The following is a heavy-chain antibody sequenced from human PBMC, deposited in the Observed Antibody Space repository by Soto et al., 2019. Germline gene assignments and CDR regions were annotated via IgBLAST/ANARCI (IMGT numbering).Heavy chain of an antibody. V-gene: IGHV1-18*04. D-gene: IGHD3-10*01. J-gene: IGHJ4*02. CDR3: ARGGVTMVRGVIRPYYFDY. Sequence: GASVKVSYTASGYPFSRHGISWVRQAPGQRHERMGWISAYNGNTNYAQKLQGRVTMTTDTSTSTAYMELRSLRSDDTAMYYCARGGVTMVRGVIRPYYFDYWGQGTLVTVSS. CDR1: GYPFSRHG. CDR2: ISAYNGNT.